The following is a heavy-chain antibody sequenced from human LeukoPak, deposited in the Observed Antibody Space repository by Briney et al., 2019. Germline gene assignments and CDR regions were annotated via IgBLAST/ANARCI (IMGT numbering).Heavy chain of an antibody. D-gene: IGHD3-10*01. Sequence: ASVTVSFKASGYSFAGYYMHWVRQAPGQGLEWMGWINPKIGGTNYAQKFQGRVTMTRDTSISTAYMELSRLRSDDTAVYYCAREIGSGSFLDNWGQGTLVTVSS. V-gene: IGHV1-2*02. CDR2: INPKIGGT. CDR3: AREIGSGSFLDN. J-gene: IGHJ4*02. CDR1: GYSFAGYY.